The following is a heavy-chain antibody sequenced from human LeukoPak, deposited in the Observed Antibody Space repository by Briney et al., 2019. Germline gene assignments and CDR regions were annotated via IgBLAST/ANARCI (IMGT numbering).Heavy chain of an antibody. CDR3: AKEGGSGLGATTPYYYYYYMDV. CDR2: ISWDGGST. Sequence: GGSLRLSCAASGFTSDDYTMHWVRQAPGKGLEWVSLISWDGGSTYYADSVKGRFTISRDNSKNSLYLQMNSLRTEDTALYYCAKEGGSGLGATTPYYYYYYMDVWGKGTTVTVSS. D-gene: IGHD5-12*01. CDR1: GFTSDDYT. V-gene: IGHV3-43*01. J-gene: IGHJ6*03.